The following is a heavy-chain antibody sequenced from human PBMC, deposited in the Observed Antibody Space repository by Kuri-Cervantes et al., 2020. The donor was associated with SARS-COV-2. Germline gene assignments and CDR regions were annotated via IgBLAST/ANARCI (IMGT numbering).Heavy chain of an antibody. CDR2: ISSSSSTI. CDR3: AKDGDIVVVPAESPARQRGNFESGYFQH. D-gene: IGHD2-2*01. CDR1: EFTFSSYS. Sequence: GGSLRLSCAASEFTFSSYSMNWVRQAPGKGLEWISYISSSSSTIYYADSVKGRFTISRDNAKNSLYLQMNSLRAEDTAVYYCAKDGDIVVVPAESPARQRGNFESGYFQHWGQGTLVTVSS. J-gene: IGHJ1*01. V-gene: IGHV3-48*01.